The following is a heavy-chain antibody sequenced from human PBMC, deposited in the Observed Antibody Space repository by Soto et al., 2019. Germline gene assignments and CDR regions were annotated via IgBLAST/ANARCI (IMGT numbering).Heavy chain of an antibody. V-gene: IGHV1-3*01. D-gene: IGHD2-2*01. J-gene: IGHJ6*02. CDR1: GYTFTSYA. CDR3: ARWESYCVSTSCPYGMDV. Sequence: ASVKVSCKASGYTFTSYAMHWVRQAPGQRLEWMGWINAGNGNTKYSQKFQGRVTITRDTSASTAYMELSSLRSEDTAVYYCARWESYCVSTSCPYGMDVWGQGTTVTVSS. CDR2: INAGNGNT.